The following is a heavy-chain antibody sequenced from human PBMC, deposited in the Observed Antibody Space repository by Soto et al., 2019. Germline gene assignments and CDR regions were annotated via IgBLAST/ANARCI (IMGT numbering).Heavy chain of an antibody. CDR2: IKSKTDGGTT. D-gene: IGHD3-22*01. V-gene: IGHV3-15*01. CDR3: TTGGIVVVISDAFDI. J-gene: IGHJ3*02. CDR1: GFTFSNAW. Sequence: GGSRRLSWAASGFTFSNAWMSWVRQAPGKGLEWVGRIKSKTDGGTTDYAAPVKGRFTISRDDSKNTLYLQMNSLKTEDTAVYYCTTGGIVVVISDAFDIWGQGTMVTVSS.